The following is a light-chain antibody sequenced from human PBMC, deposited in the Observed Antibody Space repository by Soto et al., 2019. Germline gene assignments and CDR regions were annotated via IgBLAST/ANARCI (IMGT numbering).Light chain of an antibody. CDR1: RSDVGVYNY. J-gene: IGLJ2*01. CDR2: DVS. V-gene: IGLV2-11*01. CDR3: CSYGGGYTPLV. Sequence: QSALTQPRSVSASPGQSVTLSCTGSRSDVGVYNYVSWYQQHPGKAPKLMIYDVSKRPSGVRGRFSGSKSGNTASLTISGLQAEDEADYYCCSYGGGYTPLVFGGGTKLTVL.